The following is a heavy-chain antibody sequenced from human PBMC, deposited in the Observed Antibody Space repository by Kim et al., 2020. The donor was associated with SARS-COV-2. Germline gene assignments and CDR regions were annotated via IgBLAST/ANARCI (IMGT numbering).Heavy chain of an antibody. CDR1: GFTFDRYA. D-gene: IGHD1-1*01. CDR2: ISGSGDNT. V-gene: IGHV3-23*01. Sequence: GGSLRLSCAASGFTFDRYAMSWVRQAPGKGLEWVSAISGSGDNTYYADSVKGRFTIYRDNSKNTLYLEMSSLKAEDTALYYCAKDGGVQLGFGDYWGQGTLVTV. J-gene: IGHJ4*02. CDR3: AKDGGVQLGFGDY.